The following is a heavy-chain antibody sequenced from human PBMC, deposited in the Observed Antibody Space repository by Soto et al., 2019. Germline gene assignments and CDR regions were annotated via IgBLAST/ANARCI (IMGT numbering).Heavy chain of an antibody. V-gene: IGHV3-23*01. Sequence: EVQLLESGGGLVQPGGSLRLSCAASGFTFSNYGMSWVRQAPGKGLEWVSIINNNGGNTYYKDSVKGRFTISRDNSENTLYLQMNSLTAEDTAVYYCARSGQLDSWGQGTLVTVSS. CDR2: INNNGGNT. J-gene: IGHJ4*02. CDR3: ARSGQLDS. D-gene: IGHD2-2*01. CDR1: GFTFSNYG.